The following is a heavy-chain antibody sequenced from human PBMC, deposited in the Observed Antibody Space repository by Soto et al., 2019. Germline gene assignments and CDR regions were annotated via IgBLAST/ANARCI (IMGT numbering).Heavy chain of an antibody. V-gene: IGHV1-2*02. CDR2: INPNNGDT. J-gene: IGHJ4*02. CDR3: ARESYNWHSDY. D-gene: IGHD1-20*01. Sequence: QVQLVQSGAEVREPWASVKVSCKASRYTFTAHFIHWVRQSPGQGLEWMGWINPNNGDTNYAQKFQARLTPTRDTSINTAYMDLSRPASDDTAVYYCARESYNWHSDYWGQGSLVTVSS. CDR1: RYTFTAHF.